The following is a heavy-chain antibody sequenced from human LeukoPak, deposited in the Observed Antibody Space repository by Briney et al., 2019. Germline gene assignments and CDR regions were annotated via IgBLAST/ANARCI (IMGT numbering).Heavy chain of an antibody. CDR1: GDSVSSSNYY. V-gene: IGHV4-39*01. CDR3: ARHGSFWSGYTDLLDY. D-gene: IGHD3-3*01. CDR2: LYYDGRT. J-gene: IGHJ4*02. Sequence: SETLSLTCTVFGDSVSSSNYYWAWFRQPPGKGLDWIGSLYYDGRTYYSPSLGSRVTVSVDTSKNQFSLKLSSVTAADTAVYYCARHGSFWSGYTDLLDYWGQGTLVTVSS.